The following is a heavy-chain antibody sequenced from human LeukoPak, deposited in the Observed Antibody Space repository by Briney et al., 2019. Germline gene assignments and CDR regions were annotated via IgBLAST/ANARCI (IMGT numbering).Heavy chain of an antibody. V-gene: IGHV4-59*01. Sequence: SETLSLTCTVSGGSISDYYWNWIRQPPGKGLEWIGYIYYSGSTNYNPSLKSRATISVDTSKNQFSLNLSSVTAADTAVYYCASSRAIRGAFDIWGQGTMVTVSS. CDR2: IYYSGST. CDR1: GGSISDYY. D-gene: IGHD3-10*01. J-gene: IGHJ3*02. CDR3: ASSRAIRGAFDI.